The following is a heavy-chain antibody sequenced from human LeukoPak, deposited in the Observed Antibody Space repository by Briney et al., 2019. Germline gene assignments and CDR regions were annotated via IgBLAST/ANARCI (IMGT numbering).Heavy chain of an antibody. CDR2: TRNKANSYTT. CDR1: GFTFSDHY. Sequence: GGSLRLSCAASGFTFSDHYMDWVRQAPGKGLEWVGRTRNKANSYTTEYAASVKGRFTISRDDSKNSLYLQMNSLKTEDTAVYYGARVRRYYGSGHQNSYYYYYGMDVWGQGTTVTVSS. CDR3: ARVRRYYGSGHQNSYYYYYGMDV. J-gene: IGHJ6*02. V-gene: IGHV3-72*01. D-gene: IGHD3-10*01.